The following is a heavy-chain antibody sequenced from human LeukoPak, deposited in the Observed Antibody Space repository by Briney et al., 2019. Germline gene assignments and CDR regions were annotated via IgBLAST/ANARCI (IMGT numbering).Heavy chain of an antibody. CDR3: ARGVRAFGLDF. Sequence: SEALSLTCAVCGYSISSGFYWNWIRQSPGKGVEWIGSIHQSGSTYDNPSLKSRVTLSVDTSKNQFALQLRSMTAPDTAVYYCARGVRAFGLDFWGKGTTVTVSS. CDR1: GYSISSGFY. J-gene: IGHJ6*04. CDR2: IHQSGST. V-gene: IGHV4-38-2*01.